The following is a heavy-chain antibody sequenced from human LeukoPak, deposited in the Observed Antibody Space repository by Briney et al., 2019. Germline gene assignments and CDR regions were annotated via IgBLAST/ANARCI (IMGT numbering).Heavy chain of an antibody. V-gene: IGHV3-66*01. J-gene: IGHJ4*02. D-gene: IGHD5-12*01. CDR2: IYSGGST. CDR3: AIRKSGNAIDY. CDR1: GLTFSSYS. Sequence: GGSLRLSCAASGLTFSSYSMSWVRQAPGKGLEWVSVIYSGGSTYYADSVKGRFSISRDKSKNTLYLQMNSLRAEDTAVYYCAIRKSGNAIDYWGQGTLVTVAS.